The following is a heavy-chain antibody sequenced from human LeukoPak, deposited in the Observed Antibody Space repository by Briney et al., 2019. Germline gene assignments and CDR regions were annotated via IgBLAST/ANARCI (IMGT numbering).Heavy chain of an antibody. V-gene: IGHV4-39*07. CDR3: ARVWGPNWFDP. D-gene: IGHD3-16*01. CDR2: IYYSGST. J-gene: IGHJ5*02. CDR1: GDSFNSNGYS. Sequence: SETLSLTCTVSGDSFNSNGYSWGWIRQPPGKGLEWIGGIYYSGSTYYNPSLKSRVTISVDTSKNQFSLKLSSVTAADTAVYYCARVWGPNWFDPWGQGTLVTVSS.